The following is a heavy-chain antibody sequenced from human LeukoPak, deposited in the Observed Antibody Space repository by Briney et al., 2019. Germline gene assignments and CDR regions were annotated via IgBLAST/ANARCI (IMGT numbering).Heavy chain of an antibody. Sequence: ASVKVSCKASGGTFSSYAISWVRQAPGQGLEWMGGIIPIFGTANYAQKFQGRVTITTDESTSTAYMELSSLRSEDTAVYYCASLDSSSWWGSFDYWGQGTLVTVSS. V-gene: IGHV1-69*05. D-gene: IGHD6-13*01. J-gene: IGHJ4*02. CDR1: GGTFSSYA. CDR3: ASLDSSSWWGSFDY. CDR2: IIPIFGTA.